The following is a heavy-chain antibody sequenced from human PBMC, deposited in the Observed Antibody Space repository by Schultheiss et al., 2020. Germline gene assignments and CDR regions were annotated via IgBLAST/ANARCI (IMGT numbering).Heavy chain of an antibody. V-gene: IGHV3-21*01. CDR3: ARDRSTSRYYYYYMDV. J-gene: IGHJ6*03. CDR2: ISSSSSYI. D-gene: IGHD2-2*01. CDR1: GFTFSSYS. Sequence: GGSLRLSCAASGFTFSSYSMNWVRQAPGKGLEWVSSISSSSSYIYYADSVKGRFTISRDNAKNSLYLQMNSLRAEDTAVYYCARDRSTSRYYYYYMDVWGQGTPVTVSS.